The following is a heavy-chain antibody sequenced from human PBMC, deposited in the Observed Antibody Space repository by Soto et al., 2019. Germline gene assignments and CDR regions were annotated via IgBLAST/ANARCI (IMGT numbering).Heavy chain of an antibody. Sequence: QVQLVESGGGVVQPGRSLRLSCAASGFPFTSYGMHWVREGPGKGLEWLAVISYDGTNKFYADSVKGRFTFSRDNSKNTLYLQMNSLRPEDTALYYCVGGQFYFDYRGQGTLVIVSS. CDR1: GFPFTSYG. CDR3: VGGQFYFDY. CDR2: ISYDGTNK. D-gene: IGHD3-10*01. J-gene: IGHJ4*02. V-gene: IGHV3-30*03.